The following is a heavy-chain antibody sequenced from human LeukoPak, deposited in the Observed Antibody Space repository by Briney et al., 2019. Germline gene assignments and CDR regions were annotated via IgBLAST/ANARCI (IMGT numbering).Heavy chain of an antibody. CDR1: GFTFSTYW. CDR3: ARGLQYYYDTSGYFAY. J-gene: IGHJ4*02. D-gene: IGHD3-22*01. V-gene: IGHV3-74*01. CDR2: INSDGSAT. Sequence: GGSLRLSCAASGFTFSTYWMHWVRQAPGKGPVWVSRINSDGSATSHADSVKGRFFISRDDAKNTLYLEMNSLRAEDTAVYYCARGLQYYYDTSGYFAYWGQGTLVTVSS.